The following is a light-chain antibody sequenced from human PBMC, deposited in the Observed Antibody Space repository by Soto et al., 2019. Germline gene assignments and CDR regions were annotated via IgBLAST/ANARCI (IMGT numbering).Light chain of an antibody. J-gene: IGKJ1*01. CDR3: QQYASLPRT. V-gene: IGKV3-20*01. Sequence: TQSPSSLSASVGDRVTITCRASQSISSYLNWYQQKPGQAPRLLIYATSSRATGIPDRFSGSGSRTDFTLTISRLEPDDSAVYYCQQYASLPRTFGQGTKVEI. CDR1: QSISSY. CDR2: ATS.